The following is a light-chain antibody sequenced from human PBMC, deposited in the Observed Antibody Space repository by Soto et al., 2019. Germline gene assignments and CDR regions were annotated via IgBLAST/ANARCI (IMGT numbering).Light chain of an antibody. Sequence: DIQMTQSPSSLSASVGDRVTITCQASHDIKDFLNWFQEKPGKAPKLLIYDASNLQTGVPSRFSGSGSETHFTFTISSLQPEDIATYYCQRYDSLPPTFGQGTRLDIK. J-gene: IGKJ5*01. CDR3: QRYDSLPPT. CDR1: HDIKDF. V-gene: IGKV1-33*01. CDR2: DAS.